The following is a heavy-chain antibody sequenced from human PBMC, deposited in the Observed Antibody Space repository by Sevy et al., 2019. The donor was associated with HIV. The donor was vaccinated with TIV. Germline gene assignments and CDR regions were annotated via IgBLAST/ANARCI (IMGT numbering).Heavy chain of an antibody. J-gene: IGHJ1*01. CDR2: IWYDGSNK. V-gene: IGHV3-33*08. CDR1: GFTFSSYG. Sequence: GGSLRLSCAASGFTFSSYGMHWVRQAPGNGLEWVAVIWYDGSNKYYADSVKGRFTISRDNSKNTLYLQMNSLRAEDTAVYYCASDSPYYDILTGYYPPIYFQHWGQGTLVTVSS. CDR3: ASDSPYYDILTGYYPPIYFQH. D-gene: IGHD3-9*01.